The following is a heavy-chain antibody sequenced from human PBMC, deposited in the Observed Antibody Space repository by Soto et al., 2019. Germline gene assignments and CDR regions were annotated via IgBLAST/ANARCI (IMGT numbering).Heavy chain of an antibody. Sequence: GASVKLSCKACRCTFSSYAISWVRQAPGQGLEWMGGIIPIFGTANYAQKFQGRVTITADESTSTAYMELSSLRSEDTAVYYCARGGTIFGMGFDPWGQGTLVTVSS. V-gene: IGHV1-69*13. CDR3: ARGGTIFGMGFDP. CDR1: RCTFSSYA. CDR2: IIPIFGTA. J-gene: IGHJ5*02. D-gene: IGHD3-3*01.